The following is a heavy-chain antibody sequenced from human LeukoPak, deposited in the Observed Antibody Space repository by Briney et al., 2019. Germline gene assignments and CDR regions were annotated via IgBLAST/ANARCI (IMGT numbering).Heavy chain of an antibody. D-gene: IGHD4-17*01. CDR1: GFTFSSYW. V-gene: IGHV3-74*01. Sequence: GGSLRLSCAASGFTFSSYWMHWVRQAPGKGLVWVSRINSDGSSTSYADSVKGRFTISRDDAKNLLYLDMNSLRAEDTAVYYCARGHTAVTRHFDFWGQGTLVTVSS. J-gene: IGHJ4*02. CDR3: ARGHTAVTRHFDF. CDR2: INSDGSST.